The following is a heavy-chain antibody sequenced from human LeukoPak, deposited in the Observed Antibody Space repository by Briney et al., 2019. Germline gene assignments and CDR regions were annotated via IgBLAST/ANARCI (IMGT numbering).Heavy chain of an antibody. CDR3: ARGYSGYDMDAFDI. D-gene: IGHD5-12*01. Sequence: GGSLRLSCAASGFTFSSYAMHWVRQAPGKGLEWVAVISYDGSNKYYTDSVKGRFTISRDNSKNTLYLQMNSLRAEDTAVYYCARGYSGYDMDAFDIWGQGTMVTVSS. V-gene: IGHV3-30-3*01. CDR2: ISYDGSNK. CDR1: GFTFSSYA. J-gene: IGHJ3*02.